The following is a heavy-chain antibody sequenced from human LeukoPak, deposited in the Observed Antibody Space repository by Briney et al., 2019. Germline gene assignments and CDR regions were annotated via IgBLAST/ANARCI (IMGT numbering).Heavy chain of an antibody. CDR2: IKQDGSEK. V-gene: IGHV3-7*01. CDR3: ARDNYLFGGYYYYYYGMDV. D-gene: IGHD3-16*01. Sequence: PGGSLRLSCAASGFTFTSYWMSWVRQAPGKGLEWVANIKQDGSEKYYVDSVKGRFTISRDNAKNSLYLQMNSLRAEDTAVYYCARDNYLFGGYYYYYYGMDVWGQGTTVTVSS. J-gene: IGHJ6*02. CDR1: GFTFTSYW.